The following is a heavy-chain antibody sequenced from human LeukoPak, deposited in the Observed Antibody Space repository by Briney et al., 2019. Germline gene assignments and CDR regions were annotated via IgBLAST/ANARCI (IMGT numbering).Heavy chain of an antibody. Sequence: SETLSLTCSVSGGSISSYYWSWIRQSPGKGLEWIGYIYYSGSTIYNPSLKSRVTISVDTSKNQFSLKLSSVSAADTAVYYCARGGMEDHYNGLDVWGQGTTVTVSS. CDR3: ARGGMEDHYNGLDV. CDR1: GGSISSYY. V-gene: IGHV4-59*01. J-gene: IGHJ6*02. CDR2: IYYSGST. D-gene: IGHD1-1*01.